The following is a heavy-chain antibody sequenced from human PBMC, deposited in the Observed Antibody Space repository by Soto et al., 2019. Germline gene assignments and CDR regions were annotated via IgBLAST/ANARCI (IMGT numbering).Heavy chain of an antibody. J-gene: IGHJ5*02. V-gene: IGHV4-39*07. CDR1: GDSLTSVRYT. CDR3: ARGRGRYSSGWSWFDP. D-gene: IGHD6-19*01. CDR2: IFHNGDT. Sequence: SETLSLTCTVSGDSLTSVRYTWTWIRQHPGKGLDWIGTIFHNGDTFYSPSLKSRVTISVDKSKNQFSLTLTSVTAADTAVYFCARGRGRYSSGWSWFDPWGQGILVTVSS.